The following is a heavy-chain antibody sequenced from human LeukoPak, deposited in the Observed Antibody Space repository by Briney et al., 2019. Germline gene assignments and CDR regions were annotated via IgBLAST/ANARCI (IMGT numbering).Heavy chain of an antibody. CDR3: ARVRDSSGSHYFDY. Sequence: ASVKVSCKASGYTFTSCDINWVRRATGQGLEWMGWMNPNRGNIGYAQKFQDRVTMTRSTSISTAYMELSSLRSEDTAVYYCARVRDSSGSHYFDYWGQGTLDTVSS. D-gene: IGHD6-19*01. J-gene: IGHJ4*02. CDR1: GYTFTSCD. V-gene: IGHV1-8*01. CDR2: MNPNRGNI.